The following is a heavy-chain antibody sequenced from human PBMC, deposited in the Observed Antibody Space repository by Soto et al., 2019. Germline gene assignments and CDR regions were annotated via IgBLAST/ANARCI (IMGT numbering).Heavy chain of an antibody. J-gene: IGHJ6*02. V-gene: IGHV4-59*01. D-gene: IGHD6-13*01. Sequence: SETLSLTCSVSGGSISSYFWSWVRKVPGKGLEWIGYTNYNGRTNYNYNPSLKSRATMSMDKSNNQFSLRLRSVTAADTAVYYCARTESSSWSFFYYGMDVWGQGTTVTVSS. CDR1: GGSISSYF. CDR2: TNYNGRTNY. CDR3: ARTESSSWSFFYYGMDV.